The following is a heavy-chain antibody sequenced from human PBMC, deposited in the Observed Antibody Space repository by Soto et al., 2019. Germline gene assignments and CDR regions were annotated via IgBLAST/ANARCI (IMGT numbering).Heavy chain of an antibody. CDR2: IIPTFGTA. V-gene: IGHV1-69*13. D-gene: IGHD6-13*01. Sequence: SVKVSCKASGGTFSSYAISWVRQAPGQGLEWMGGIIPTFGTANYAQKFQDRVTITADESTSTAHMELSSLRSEDTAVYYCARAGNTGIAATDYWGQGTLVTVSS. J-gene: IGHJ4*02. CDR3: ARAGNTGIAATDY. CDR1: GGTFSSYA.